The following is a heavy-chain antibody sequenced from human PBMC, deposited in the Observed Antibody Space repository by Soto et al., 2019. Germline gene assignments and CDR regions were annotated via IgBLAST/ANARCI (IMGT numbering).Heavy chain of an antibody. Sequence: QVQLVQSGAEVKQPGASVKVSCKASGYTFTSYYISWVRQAPGQGLEWMGWISGYNGNTNYAQELQGRVTMTTDTSPRAAYLELRSLRSGDTGVYYCAREGAPSLNWGQGTLVTVSS. D-gene: IGHD2-2*01. V-gene: IGHV1-18*01. CDR2: ISGYNGNT. CDR3: AREGAPSLN. CDR1: GYTFTSYY. J-gene: IGHJ4*02.